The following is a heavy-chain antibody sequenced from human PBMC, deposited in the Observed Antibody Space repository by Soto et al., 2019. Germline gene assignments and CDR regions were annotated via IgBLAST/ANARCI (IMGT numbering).Heavy chain of an antibody. CDR3: ARGRKYYDFWSGYSHPRYYFNY. V-gene: IGHV4-34*01. J-gene: IGHJ4*02. Sequence: PSETLSLTCAVYGGSFSGYCWRWIRQPPGKGLEWIGEINHSGRTNYNPSLKSRVTISVDTSKSQFSLKLSSVTAADTAVYYCARGRKYYDFWSGYSHPRYYFNYWGRGTLVTVSS. CDR1: GGSFSGYC. D-gene: IGHD3-3*01. CDR2: INHSGRT.